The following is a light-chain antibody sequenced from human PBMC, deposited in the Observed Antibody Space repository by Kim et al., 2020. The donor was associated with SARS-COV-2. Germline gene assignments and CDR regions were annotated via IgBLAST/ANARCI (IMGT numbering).Light chain of an antibody. CDR1: QGINNY. CDR2: AAS. J-gene: IGKJ4*01. Sequence: AHVGDRDTFTCGASQGINNYLAWVQQKAGKAPKTLIYAASTLQSGVPAKFSVSGSGTDFTLTISSLQPEDFATYYCQKYSGYPLTFGGGTKVDIK. V-gene: IGKV1-16*02. CDR3: QKYSGYPLT.